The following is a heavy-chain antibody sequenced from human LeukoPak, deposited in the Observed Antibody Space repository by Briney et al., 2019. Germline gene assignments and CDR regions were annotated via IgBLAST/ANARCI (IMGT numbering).Heavy chain of an antibody. CDR3: VRDMDRGQWLVRPYN. Sequence: GASVKVSCKASGYSFTSHYMHWVRQAPGQGLEWMGWIDPKSGGTKYAQKFQGRVTMTRDMSINTAYMDLRRLKSDDTAVYYCVRDMDRGQWLVRPYNWGQGTLVTVSS. CDR1: GYSFTSHY. D-gene: IGHD6-19*01. V-gene: IGHV1-2*02. J-gene: IGHJ4*02. CDR2: IDPKSGGT.